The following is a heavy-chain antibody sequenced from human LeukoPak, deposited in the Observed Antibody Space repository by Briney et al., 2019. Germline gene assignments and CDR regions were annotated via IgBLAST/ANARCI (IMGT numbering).Heavy chain of an antibody. CDR3: ARDSGSYSGFDY. V-gene: IGHV1-46*01. Sequence: ASVKVSCKASGGTLSRNAITWVRQAPGQGLEWIGIINPSTAATSYAQKFQGRVTMTRDTSTSTVYMELSSLRSEDTAVYYCARDSGSYSGFDYWGQGTLVTVSS. D-gene: IGHD1-26*01. CDR2: INPSTAAT. CDR1: GGTLSRNA. J-gene: IGHJ4*02.